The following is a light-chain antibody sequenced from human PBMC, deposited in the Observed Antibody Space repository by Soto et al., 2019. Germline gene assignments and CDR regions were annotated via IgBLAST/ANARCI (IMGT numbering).Light chain of an antibody. Sequence: DIQMTQSPSTLSASVGEKVTITCRASQNINNWLAWYQQKPGKAPKLLIFDASNLESGVPSRFSGSGSGSEFTLTISTQQADDFATYDCQEYNPCFPAWTFGRGTRVEVK. CDR3: QEYNPCFPAWT. CDR1: QNINNW. CDR2: DAS. V-gene: IGKV1-5*01. J-gene: IGKJ1*01.